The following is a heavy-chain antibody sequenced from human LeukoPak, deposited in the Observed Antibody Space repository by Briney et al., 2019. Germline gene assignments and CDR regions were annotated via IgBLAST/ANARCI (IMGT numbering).Heavy chain of an antibody. CDR2: ISGSGGHT. Sequence: GGSLRLSCAASGFTFSSYAMSWVRQAPGKGLEWVSLISGSGGHTYYGDSVKGRFTISRDNSTNRLYLQMNSLRPEDTAVYYCAKGGADTMRDGYNYYYYYMEVWGRGTTVTVSS. V-gene: IGHV3-23*01. J-gene: IGHJ6*03. CDR1: GFTFSSYA. D-gene: IGHD5-24*01. CDR3: AKGGADTMRDGYNYYYYYMEV.